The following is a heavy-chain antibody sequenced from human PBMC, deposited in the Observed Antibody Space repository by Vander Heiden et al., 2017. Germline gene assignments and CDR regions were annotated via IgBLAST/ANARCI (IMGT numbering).Heavy chain of an antibody. D-gene: IGHD2-15*01. CDR1: GYTFSTYW. J-gene: IGHJ4*02. CDR2: IYPSDSDT. CDR3: ARQGTGSGGWSYFDY. Sequence: EVQLVQSGAEVKKLGESLKISCKTSGYTFSTYWIGWVRQMPGKGLEWMGIIYPSDSDTKYSPSFQGQVTISADKSISTAYLQWSSLKASDTAMYYCARQGTGSGGWSYFDYWGQGTLVTVSS. V-gene: IGHV5-51*01.